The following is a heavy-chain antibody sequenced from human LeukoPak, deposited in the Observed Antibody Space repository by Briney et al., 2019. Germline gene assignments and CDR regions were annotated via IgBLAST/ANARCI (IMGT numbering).Heavy chain of an antibody. CDR2: INHSGST. CDR3: ARYSGYYLSYFDY. CDR1: DGSINSYY. J-gene: IGHJ4*02. V-gene: IGHV4-34*01. Sequence: SETLSLTCSVSDGSINSYYWSWIRQPPGKGLEWIGEINHSGSTNYNPSLKSRVTISVDTSKNQFSLKLSSVTAADTAVYYCARYSGYYLSYFDYWGQGTLVTVSS. D-gene: IGHD3-22*01.